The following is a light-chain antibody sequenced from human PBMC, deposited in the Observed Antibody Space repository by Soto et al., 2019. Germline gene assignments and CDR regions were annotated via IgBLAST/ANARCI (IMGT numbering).Light chain of an antibody. V-gene: IGKV3-11*01. CDR2: DGS. CDR1: QSISIN. J-gene: IGKJ4*01. CDR3: QQRSNWPLT. Sequence: EIVLTQSPGTLSVSPGDRVTLSCRASQSISINLAWYQHKPGQAPRLLIYDGSNRATGIPARFSGSGSGTDFTLTISRLEPEDFAVYYCQQRSNWPLTFGGGTKVDI.